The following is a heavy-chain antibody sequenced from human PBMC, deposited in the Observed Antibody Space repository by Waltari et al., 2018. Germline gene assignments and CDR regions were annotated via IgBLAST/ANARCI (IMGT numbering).Heavy chain of an antibody. J-gene: IGHJ5*02. CDR3: AKGDTLTTRFFDP. Sequence: EVQLVESGGGLVKPGGSLRLSCAASGFSFNSYSMIWVRQAPVKGLEWVSSINYNGNYKYYADSVTGRFTISRDGATNSLYLQMTNLRVEDTAVYYCAKGDTLTTRFFDPWGQGTLVTVSS. D-gene: IGHD4-17*01. CDR1: GFSFNSYS. V-gene: IGHV3-21*01. CDR2: INYNGNYK.